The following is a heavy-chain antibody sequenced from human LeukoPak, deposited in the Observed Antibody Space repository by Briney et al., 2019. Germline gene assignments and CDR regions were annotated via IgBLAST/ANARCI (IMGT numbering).Heavy chain of an antibody. D-gene: IGHD6-6*01. CDR3: ARLLGLYSSSSGSPDAFDI. J-gene: IGHJ3*02. V-gene: IGHV4-38-2*01. CDR1: GYSISSGYY. Sequence: PETLSLTCAVSGYSISSGYYWGWIRQPPGKGLEWIGSIYHSGSTYYNPSLRSRVTISVDTSKNQFSLKLSSVTAADTAVYYCARLLGLYSSSSGSPDAFDIWGQGTMVTVSS. CDR2: IYHSGST.